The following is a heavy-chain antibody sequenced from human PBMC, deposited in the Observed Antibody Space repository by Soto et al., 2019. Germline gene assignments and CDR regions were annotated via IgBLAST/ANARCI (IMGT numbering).Heavy chain of an antibody. CDR1: GFTFSSYA. CDR3: ARDNAPVAGTSLPRY. V-gene: IGHV3-30-3*01. Sequence: GGSLRLSCAASGFTFSSYAMHWVRQAPGKGLEWVAVISYDGSKKFYADSVKGRFTISRDQSKSTLYLQMNSLRDDDTAMYYCARDNAPVAGTSLPRYWGQGTLVTVSS. D-gene: IGHD6-19*01. CDR2: ISYDGSKK. J-gene: IGHJ4*02.